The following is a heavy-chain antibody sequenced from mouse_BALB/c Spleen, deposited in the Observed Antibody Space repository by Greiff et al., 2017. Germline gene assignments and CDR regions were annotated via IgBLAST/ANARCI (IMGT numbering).Heavy chain of an antibody. CDR1: GFTFTDYY. J-gene: IGHJ4*01. D-gene: IGHD1-1*01. CDR2: IRNKANGYTT. Sequence: EVHLVESGGGLVQPGGSPRLSCATSGFTFTDYYMSWVRQPPGKALEWLGFIRNKANGYTTEYSASVKGRFTISRDNSQSILYLQMNTLRAEDSATYYCARSYYYGSSYDAMDYWGQGTSVTVSS. V-gene: IGHV7-3*02. CDR3: ARSYYYGSSYDAMDY.